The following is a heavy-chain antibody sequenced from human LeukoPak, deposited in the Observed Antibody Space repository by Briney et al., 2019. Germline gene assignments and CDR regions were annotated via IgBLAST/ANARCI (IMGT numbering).Heavy chain of an antibody. CDR3: AKDVEMATTLFDY. CDR1: GFTLSSYS. J-gene: IGHJ4*02. CDR2: ISGASIDI. Sequence: PGGSLRLSCAASGFTLSSYSMSWVRQAPGKGLEWVSSISGASIDIYYADSVKGRFTISRDNSKNTLYLQMNSLRAEDTAVYYCAKDVEMATTLFDYWGQGTLVTVSS. V-gene: IGHV3-23*01. D-gene: IGHD5-24*01.